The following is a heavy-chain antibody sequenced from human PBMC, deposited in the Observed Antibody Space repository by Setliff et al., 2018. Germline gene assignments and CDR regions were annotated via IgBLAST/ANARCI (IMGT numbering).Heavy chain of an antibody. J-gene: IGHJ4*02. CDR3: AKEVYRYGLNRIDY. CDR1: GFTFSSYA. V-gene: IGHV3-23*01. CDR2: ISDSGGST. D-gene: IGHD5-18*01. Sequence: LRLSCAASGFTFSSYAMSWVRQAPGKGLEWVSAISDSGGSTYYADSVKGRFTISRDNSKNTLYLQMNSLRAEDTAVYYCAKEVYRYGLNRIDYWGQGTLVTVSS.